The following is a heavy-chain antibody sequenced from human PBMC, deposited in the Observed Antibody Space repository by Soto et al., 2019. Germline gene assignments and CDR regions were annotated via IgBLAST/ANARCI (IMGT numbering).Heavy chain of an antibody. CDR1: GYTFTSYD. J-gene: IGHJ4*02. CDR3: AREYLPYRN. D-gene: IGHD3-16*02. V-gene: IGHV1-69*13. CDR2: IIPIFGTA. Sequence: SVKVSCKASGYTFTSYDINWVRQATGQGLEWMGGIIPIFGTANYAQKFQGRVTITADESTSTAYMELSSLRSEDTAVYYCAREYLPYRNWGQGTLVTVSS.